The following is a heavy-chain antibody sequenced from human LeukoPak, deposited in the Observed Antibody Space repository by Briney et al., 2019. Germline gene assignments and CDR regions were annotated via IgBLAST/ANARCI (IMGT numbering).Heavy chain of an antibody. Sequence: PGGSLRLSCAASGFTFSSYSTNWVRQAPGQGLEWISSISSSSSYIYYADSVKGRFTISRDNAKNSLYLQMNSLRAEDTAVYYCARSRGYSGYDMDYWGQGTLVTVSS. J-gene: IGHJ4*02. CDR3: ARSRGYSGYDMDY. CDR1: GFTFSSYS. D-gene: IGHD5-12*01. V-gene: IGHV3-21*01. CDR2: ISSSSSYI.